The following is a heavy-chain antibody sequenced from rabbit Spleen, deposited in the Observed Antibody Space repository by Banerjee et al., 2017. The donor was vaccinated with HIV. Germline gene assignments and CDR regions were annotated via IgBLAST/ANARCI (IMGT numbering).Heavy chain of an antibody. CDR2: IDSGSSGFT. Sequence: QSLEESGGDLVKPGASLTLTCTASGVSFISNSYMCWVRQAPGKGLEWIACIDSGSSGFTYFASWAKGRFTISKTSSTTVTLQMTSLTAADTATYFCARDLAGVIGWNFGWWGQGTLVTVS. J-gene: IGHJ3*01. D-gene: IGHD4-1*01. CDR3: ARDLAGVIGWNFGW. CDR1: GVSFISNSY. V-gene: IGHV1S40*01.